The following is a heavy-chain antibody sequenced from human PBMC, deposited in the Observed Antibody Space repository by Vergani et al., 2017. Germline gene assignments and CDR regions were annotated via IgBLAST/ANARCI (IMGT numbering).Heavy chain of an antibody. Sequence: EVQLVQSGAEVKKPGESLKISCKGSGYSFTSYWIGWVRQMPGKGLGWMGIIYPGDSDTRYSQSFQGQVTISADKSISTAYLQWSSLKASDTAMYYCARQGPLVGAPGGVDYWGQGTLVTVSS. V-gene: IGHV5-51*01. CDR2: IYPGDSDT. CDR3: ARQGPLVGAPGGVDY. J-gene: IGHJ4*02. CDR1: GYSFTSYW. D-gene: IGHD1-26*01.